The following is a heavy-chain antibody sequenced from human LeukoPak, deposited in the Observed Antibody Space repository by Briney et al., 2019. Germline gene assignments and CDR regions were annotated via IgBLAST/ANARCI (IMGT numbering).Heavy chain of an antibody. D-gene: IGHD3-22*01. Sequence: GGSLRLSCAASGFTFSSYSMNWVRQAPGKGLEWVSSISSSSSYIYYADSVKGRFTISRDNAKSSLYLQMNSLRAEDTAVYYCASPVTYYYDSSGSGAFDYWGQGTLVTVSS. J-gene: IGHJ4*02. CDR3: ASPVTYYYDSSGSGAFDY. CDR2: ISSSSSYI. CDR1: GFTFSSYS. V-gene: IGHV3-21*01.